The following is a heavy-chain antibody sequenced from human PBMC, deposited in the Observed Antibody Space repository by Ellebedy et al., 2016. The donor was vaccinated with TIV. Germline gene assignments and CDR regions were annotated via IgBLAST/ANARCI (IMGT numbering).Heavy chain of an antibody. Sequence: GESLKISCAASGFTFSSYVMHWVRQAPGKGLEWVTLISYDGSHKYYAASVKGRFTISRDNSKNTLYLQINSLRAEDTAVYYCARDTAAGDLYYYYGMDVWGQGTTVTVSS. V-gene: IGHV3-30-3*01. D-gene: IGHD6-13*01. CDR1: GFTFSSYV. J-gene: IGHJ6*02. CDR2: ISYDGSHK. CDR3: ARDTAAGDLYYYYGMDV.